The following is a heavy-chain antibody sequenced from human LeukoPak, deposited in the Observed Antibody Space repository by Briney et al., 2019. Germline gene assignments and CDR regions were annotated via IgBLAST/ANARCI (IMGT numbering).Heavy chain of an antibody. D-gene: IGHD2-2*02. V-gene: IGHV4-4*09. J-gene: IGHJ6*03. CDR1: GGSISSYY. CDR3: ARHSDIVVVPAAISYMDV. CDR2: IYTSGST. Sequence: PSETLSLTCTVSGGSISSYYWSWIRQPPGKGLGWIGYIYTSGSTNYNPSLKSRVTISVDTSKNQFSLKLSSVTAADTAVYYCARHSDIVVVPAAISYMDVWGKGTTVTVSS.